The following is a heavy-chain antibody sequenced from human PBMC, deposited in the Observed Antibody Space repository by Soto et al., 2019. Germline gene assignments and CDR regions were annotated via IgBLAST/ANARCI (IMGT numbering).Heavy chain of an antibody. J-gene: IGHJ4*02. V-gene: IGHV4-59*01. D-gene: IGHD2-2*01. CDR1: GGSISSYY. CDR3: AIVGVVVPAASIGHRGSFDS. Sequence: QVQLQESGPGLVKPSETLSLTCTVSGGSISSYYWSWIRQPPGKGLEWIGYIYYSGSTNYNPSLKSRVTISVDTSKTQFSLKLSSVTAADTAVYYCAIVGVVVPAASIGHRGSFDSWGQGTLVTVSS. CDR2: IYYSGST.